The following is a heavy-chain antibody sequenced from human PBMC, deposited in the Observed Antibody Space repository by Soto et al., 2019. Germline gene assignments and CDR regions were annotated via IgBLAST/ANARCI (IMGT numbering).Heavy chain of an antibody. CDR2: INPSGGST. Sequence: QVQLVQSGAEVKKPGASVKVSCKASGYTFTSYYMHWVRQAPGQGLEWMGIINPSGGSTSYAQKFQGRVTMTRDTSTSTVYMELSSLRSEDTAVYYCARANIVVVPAAKRTVYWFDPWGQGTLDTVSS. CDR3: ARANIVVVPAAKRTVYWFDP. CDR1: GYTFTSYY. J-gene: IGHJ5*02. V-gene: IGHV1-46*01. D-gene: IGHD2-2*01.